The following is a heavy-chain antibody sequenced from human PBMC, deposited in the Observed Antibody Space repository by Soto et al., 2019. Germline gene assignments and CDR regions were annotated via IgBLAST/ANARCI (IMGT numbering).Heavy chain of an antibody. D-gene: IGHD2-2*01. J-gene: IGHJ4*02. V-gene: IGHV3-48*03. CDR1: IFTFSTYE. CDR2: ISTSGSTV. Sequence: SLRLSCSASIFTFSTYEMNWVRQAAGKGLEWVSYISTSGSTVYYADSVKGRFTISRDNTRNSLYLQMNSLRDEDTALYYCVRYCSTTLCNGVATRTFDYWGQGTLVTVSS. CDR3: VRYCSTTLCNGVATRTFDY.